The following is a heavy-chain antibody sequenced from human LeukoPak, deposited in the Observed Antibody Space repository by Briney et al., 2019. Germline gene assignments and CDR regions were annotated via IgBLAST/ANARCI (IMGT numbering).Heavy chain of an antibody. D-gene: IGHD3-10*01. J-gene: IGHJ4*02. CDR1: GGSFSSYY. CDR3: ARDQGRFGESAGGNFDY. CDR2: INHSGST. Sequence: RSETLSLTCAVYGGSFSSYYWSWIRQPPGKGLEWIGEINHSGSTSYKPSLKSRVTMSVDTSKNQFSLKLSSVTAADTAVYYCARDQGRFGESAGGNFDYWGQGTLVTVSS. V-gene: IGHV4-34*01.